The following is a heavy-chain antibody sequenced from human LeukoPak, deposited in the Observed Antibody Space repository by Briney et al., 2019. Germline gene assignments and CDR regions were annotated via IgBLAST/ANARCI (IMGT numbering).Heavy chain of an antibody. Sequence: PGRSLRLSCAASGFTFSSYGMHWVRQAPGKGLEWVAVISYDGINKYYADSVKGRFTISRDNSKNTLYLQMNSLRAEDTAVYYCAKGYYGSGSYYYYYDGMDVWGQGTTVTVSS. D-gene: IGHD3-10*01. CDR2: ISYDGINK. V-gene: IGHV3-30*18. J-gene: IGHJ6*02. CDR3: AKGYYGSGSYYYYYDGMDV. CDR1: GFTFSSYG.